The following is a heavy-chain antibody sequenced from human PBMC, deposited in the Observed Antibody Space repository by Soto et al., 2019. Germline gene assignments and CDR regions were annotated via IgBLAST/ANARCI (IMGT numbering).Heavy chain of an antibody. CDR3: ATGGHNDGYNFYHGMDV. CDR2: VIPLFDTA. Sequence: QVQVVQSGAEVKKPGSSVKVSCKVSGGIFTNNAISWLRQAPGQGLEWLGGVIPLFDTAYYAQIFRGRLRFSADGATTTAYMELSGLTSQDTAVYFCATGGHNDGYNFYHGMDVWGQGTTVTVS. V-gene: IGHV1-69*01. D-gene: IGHD5-18*01. J-gene: IGHJ6*02. CDR1: GGIFTNNA.